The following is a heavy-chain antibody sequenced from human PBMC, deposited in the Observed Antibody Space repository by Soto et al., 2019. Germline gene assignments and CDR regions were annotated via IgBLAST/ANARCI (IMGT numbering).Heavy chain of an antibody. CDR1: GFTFSDYY. CDR2: ISSSGSTI. CDR3: ARGTGDDFWSGYYGGGYYYYYMDV. J-gene: IGHJ6*03. V-gene: IGHV3-11*01. D-gene: IGHD3-3*01. Sequence: GGSLRLSCAASGFTFSDYYMSWIRQAPGKGLEWVSYISSSGSTIYYADSVKGRFTISRDNAKNSLYLQMNSLRAEDTAVYYCARGTGDDFWSGYYGGGYYYYYMDVWGKGTTVTVSS.